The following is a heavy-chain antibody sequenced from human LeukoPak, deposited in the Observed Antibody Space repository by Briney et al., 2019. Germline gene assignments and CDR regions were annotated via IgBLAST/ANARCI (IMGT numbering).Heavy chain of an antibody. CDR3: GTDSNCGGGSCGAFDI. D-gene: IGHD2-15*01. J-gene: IGHJ3*02. CDR2: LDPEDGET. V-gene: IGHV1-24*01. Sequence: ASVKVSCKLAGYTLTELSIHRVRQAPGKGREWMGGLDPEDGETLYPQMFQGRRTMTEDTSTDTAYMELSSLNSDDTAVYYCGTDSNCGGGSCGAFDIWGQGTMVTVSS. CDR1: GYTLTELS.